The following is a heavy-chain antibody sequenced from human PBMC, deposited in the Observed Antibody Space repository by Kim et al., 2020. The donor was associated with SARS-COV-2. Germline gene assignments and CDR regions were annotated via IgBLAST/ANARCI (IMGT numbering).Heavy chain of an antibody. J-gene: IGHJ4*02. CDR1: TGSFSGYY. CDR2: ISHSGST. D-gene: IGHD1-1*01. CDR3: TRFLWNDDNY. Sequence: SETLSLTCAVYTGSFSGYYWTWIRQPPGKGLEWIGEISHSGSTNYNPSLKSRVTMSVDTYKNQFSLKLSSVTAADAGVYYCTRFLWNDDNYWGQGTLVTV. V-gene: IGHV4-34*01.